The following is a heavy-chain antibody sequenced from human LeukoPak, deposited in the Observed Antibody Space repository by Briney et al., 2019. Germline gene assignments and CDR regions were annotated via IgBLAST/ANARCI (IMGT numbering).Heavy chain of an antibody. Sequence: SETLSLTCTVSGGSISSSSYYWGWIRQPPGKGLEWIGTIYYSGSTYYNPSLKSRVTISVDTSKNQFSLKLSSVTAADTAIYYRARQYCSGGSCYSIAYWGQGTLVTVSS. CDR3: ARQYCSGGSCYSIAY. J-gene: IGHJ4*02. V-gene: IGHV4-39*01. D-gene: IGHD2-15*01. CDR2: IYYSGST. CDR1: GGSISSSSYY.